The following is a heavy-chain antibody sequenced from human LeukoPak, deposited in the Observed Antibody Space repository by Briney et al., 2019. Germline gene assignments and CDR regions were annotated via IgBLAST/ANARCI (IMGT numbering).Heavy chain of an antibody. CDR3: ARDFGRTGDQNY. Sequence: ASVKVSCKASGYTFTGYYMHWVRQAPGQGLEWMGWINPNSGGTNYAQKFQGRVTMTRDTSISTAYMELSRLRSDDTAVYYCARDFGRTGDQNYWSQGTLVTVSS. D-gene: IGHD7-27*01. J-gene: IGHJ4*02. CDR2: INPNSGGT. CDR1: GYTFTGYY. V-gene: IGHV1-2*02.